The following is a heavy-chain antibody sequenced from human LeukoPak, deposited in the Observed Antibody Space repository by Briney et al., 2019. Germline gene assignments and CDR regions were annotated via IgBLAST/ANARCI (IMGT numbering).Heavy chain of an antibody. D-gene: IGHD6-19*01. Sequence: VISYDGNNKYYADSVKGRFTLSRDNSKNTLYLQLSSLRAEDTAVYYCAKDSATYSSGWTNWGQGTLVTVSS. CDR3: AKDSATYSSGWTN. J-gene: IGHJ4*02. V-gene: IGHV3-30*18. CDR2: ISYDGNNK.